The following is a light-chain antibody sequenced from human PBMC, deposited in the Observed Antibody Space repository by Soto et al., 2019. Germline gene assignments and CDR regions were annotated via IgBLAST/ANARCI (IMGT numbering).Light chain of an antibody. CDR2: SNN. J-gene: IGLJ2*01. Sequence: QSVLTQPPSASGTPGQRVTISCSGSSSNIGSNYVYWYQQLPGTAPKLLIYSNNQRPSGFPDRFSGSKSGTSASLAISGLRSEDEADYYCAAWDDSLSVVVFGGGTKVTVL. CDR3: AAWDDSLSVVV. V-gene: IGLV1-47*02. CDR1: SSNIGSNY.